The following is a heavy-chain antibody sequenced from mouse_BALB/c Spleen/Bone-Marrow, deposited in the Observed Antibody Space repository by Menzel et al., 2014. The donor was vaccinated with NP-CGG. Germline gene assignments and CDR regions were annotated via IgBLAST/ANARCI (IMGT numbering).Heavy chain of an antibody. CDR2: IYPEDGDT. Sequence: VQRVESGPELVKPGASVKISCKTSGYTFSYSWMNWVRQRPGQGLEWIGRIYPEDGDTNYSGRFKGKATLTADKSSNATYMQRSSLTSVDSAVYFCARNPHYYAMDYWGQGTSVTVSS. CDR1: GYTFSYSW. CDR3: ARNPHYYAMDY. J-gene: IGHJ4*01. V-gene: IGHV1-82*01.